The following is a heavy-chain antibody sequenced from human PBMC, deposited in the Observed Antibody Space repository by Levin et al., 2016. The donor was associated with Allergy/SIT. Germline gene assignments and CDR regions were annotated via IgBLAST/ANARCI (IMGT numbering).Heavy chain of an antibody. Sequence: VRQMPGKGLEWVSVIYSGGSTYYADSVKGRFTISRDNSKNTLYLQMNSLRAEDTAVYYCARDLIAARARGYYYYYGMDVWGQGTTVTVSS. V-gene: IGHV3-53*01. CDR3: ARDLIAARARGYYYYYGMDV. D-gene: IGHD6-6*01. J-gene: IGHJ6*02. CDR2: IYSGGST.